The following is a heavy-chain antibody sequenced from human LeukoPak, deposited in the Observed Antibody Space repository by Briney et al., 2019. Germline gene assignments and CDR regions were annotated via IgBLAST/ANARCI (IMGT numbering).Heavy chain of an antibody. Sequence: GGSLRLSCAASGFTFSSYEMNWVRQAPGKGLEWVSYISSSGSTRYYADSVKGRFTISRDNAKNSLYLQMNSLRAEDTAVYYCAREGVTVVTRYLDYWGQGTLVTISS. CDR2: ISSSGSTR. CDR1: GFTFSSYE. D-gene: IGHD4-23*01. V-gene: IGHV3-48*03. CDR3: AREGVTVVTRYLDY. J-gene: IGHJ4*02.